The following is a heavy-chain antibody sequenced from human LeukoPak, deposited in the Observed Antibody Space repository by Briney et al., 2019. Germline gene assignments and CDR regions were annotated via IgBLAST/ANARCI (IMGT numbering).Heavy chain of an antibody. CDR2: MNPNSGNT. V-gene: IGHV1-8*01. CDR1: GYTFTSYD. D-gene: IGHD2-21*02. CDR3: ARGAYCGGDCYSDY. J-gene: IGHJ4*02. Sequence: ASVKVSCKASGYTFTSYDINWVRQATGQGLEWMGWMNPNSGNTGYAQKFQGRVTMTRDTSISTACMELSRLRSDDTAVYYCARGAYCGGDCYSDYWGQGTLVTVSS.